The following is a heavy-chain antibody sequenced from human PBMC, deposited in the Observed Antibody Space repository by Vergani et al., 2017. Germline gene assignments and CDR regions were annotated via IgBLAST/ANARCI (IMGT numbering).Heavy chain of an antibody. V-gene: IGHV3-30*04. D-gene: IGHD3-22*01. Sequence: VQLVESGGGVVQPGRSLRLSCAASGFTFSSYAMHWVRQAPGKGLEWVAVISYDGSNKYYADSVKGRFTISRDNSKNTLYLQMNSLRAEDTAVYYCAREGYYDSTPQPPYFDYWGQGTLVTVSS. J-gene: IGHJ4*02. CDR3: AREGYYDSTPQPPYFDY. CDR2: ISYDGSNK. CDR1: GFTFSSYA.